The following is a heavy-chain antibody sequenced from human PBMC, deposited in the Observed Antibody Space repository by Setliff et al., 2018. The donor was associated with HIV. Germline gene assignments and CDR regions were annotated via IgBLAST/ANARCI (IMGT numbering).Heavy chain of an antibody. J-gene: IGHJ4*02. V-gene: IGHV4-59*12. D-gene: IGHD5-18*01. CDR1: GGSISSYY. Sequence: PSETLSLTCSVSGGSISSYYWSWIRQPPGKGLEWIGDIYYSGMTNYNPSLQSRVTISLDTSKNQFSLKVNSVTAADTAVYYCASIELAAMVPVDYWGQGTLVTVSS. CDR3: ASIELAAMVPVDY. CDR2: IYYSGMT.